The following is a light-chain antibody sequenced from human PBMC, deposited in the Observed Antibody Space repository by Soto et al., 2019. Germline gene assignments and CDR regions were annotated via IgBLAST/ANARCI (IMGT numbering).Light chain of an antibody. V-gene: IGLV2-14*01. J-gene: IGLJ2*01. CDR3: SSYTTTSTVL. Sequence: QSVLTQPASVSGSPGQSIAIYCIGTSNDVGAYNYASWYQQHPGKAPKLLIYDVSGRPSGVSDRFSGSKSGNSASLTISGLQAEDEAAYYCSSYTTTSTVLFGGGTKVTVL. CDR1: SNDVGAYNY. CDR2: DVS.